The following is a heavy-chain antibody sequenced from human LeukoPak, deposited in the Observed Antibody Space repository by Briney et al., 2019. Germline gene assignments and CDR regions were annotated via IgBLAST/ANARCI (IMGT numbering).Heavy chain of an antibody. J-gene: IGHJ4*02. CDR2: IGGAGGGT. CDR1: GFTFSTYA. CDR3: AKQTDSSAWYLGFDY. Sequence: PGGSLRLSCAASGFTFSTYAMSWVRQAPGKGLECVSTIGGAGGGTYYADSVKGRFTISRDNSKNTLYLQMNSLRAEDTALYYCAKQTDSSAWYLGFDYWGQGTLVTVSS. V-gene: IGHV3-23*01. D-gene: IGHD6-19*01.